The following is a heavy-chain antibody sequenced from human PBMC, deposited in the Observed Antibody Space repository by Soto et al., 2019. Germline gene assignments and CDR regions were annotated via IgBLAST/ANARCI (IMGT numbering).Heavy chain of an antibody. V-gene: IGHV3-30-3*01. CDR1: GFTFSSYA. CDR3: ARDRDGYGGNSPDY. J-gene: IGHJ4*02. D-gene: IGHD4-17*01. Sequence: QVQLVESGGGVVQPGRSLRLSCAASGFTFSSYAMHWVRQAPGKGLEWVAVISYDGSNKYYADSVKGRFTISRDNSKNTLYLQMNSLRAEDTAVYYCARDRDGYGGNSPDYWGQGTLVTGSS. CDR2: ISYDGSNK.